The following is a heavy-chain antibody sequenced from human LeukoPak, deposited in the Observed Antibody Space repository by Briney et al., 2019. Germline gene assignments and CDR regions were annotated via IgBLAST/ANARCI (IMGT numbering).Heavy chain of an antibody. V-gene: IGHV1-58*02. Sequence: SVKVSCKASGFTFTSSSMRWVRQARGQRLEWIGWIAVGSGNTNYAQKFQGRVTITRDMSTSTAYMELSSLRSEDTAVYYCAAVFGSGYYYYFDYWGRGTLVTVPS. J-gene: IGHJ4*02. CDR1: GFTFTSSS. CDR2: IAVGSGNT. CDR3: AAVFGSGYYYYFDY. D-gene: IGHD3-22*01.